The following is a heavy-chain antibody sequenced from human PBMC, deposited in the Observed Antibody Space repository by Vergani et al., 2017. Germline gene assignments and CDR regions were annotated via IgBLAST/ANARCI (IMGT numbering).Heavy chain of an antibody. Sequence: QVQLVQSGAEVKKPGASVKVSCKVSGYTLTELSMHWVRQAPGKGLEWMGGFDPEDGETIYAQKFQGRVTMTEDTSTDTAYLELSSLRSEDTAVYYCATLIYDYVWASYRSGFVDAFDIWGQGTMVTVSS. CDR3: ATLIYDYVWASYRSGFVDAFDI. D-gene: IGHD3-16*02. V-gene: IGHV1-24*01. CDR2: FDPEDGET. CDR1: GYTLTELS. J-gene: IGHJ3*02.